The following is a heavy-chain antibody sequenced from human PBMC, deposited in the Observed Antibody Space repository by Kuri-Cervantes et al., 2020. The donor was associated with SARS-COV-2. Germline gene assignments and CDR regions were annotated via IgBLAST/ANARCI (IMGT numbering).Heavy chain of an antibody. J-gene: IGHJ4*02. Sequence: LSLTCAASGFTFSDYHMNWVRQAPGKGLEWVSSISSSSTIYYADSVKGRFTISRDNAKNSLYLQMNSLRAEDTAVYYCARASLQEYSGSYFHYFDYWGQGTLVTVSS. V-gene: IGHV3-69-1*02. CDR1: GFTFSDYH. CDR2: ISSSSTI. D-gene: IGHD1-26*01. CDR3: ARASLQEYSGSYFHYFDY.